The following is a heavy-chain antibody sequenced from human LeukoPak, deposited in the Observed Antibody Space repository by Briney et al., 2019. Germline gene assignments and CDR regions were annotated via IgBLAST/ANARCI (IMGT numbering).Heavy chain of an antibody. CDR3: ARVVAATRGLYYYYYGMDV. CDR1: GGSFSGYY. V-gene: IGHV4-34*01. D-gene: IGHD2-15*01. J-gene: IGHJ6*02. Sequence: SETLSLTCAVYGGSFSGYYWSWIRQPPGKGLEWIGEINHSGSTNYNPSLKSRATISVDTSKNQFSLKLSSVTAADTAVYYCARVVAATRGLYYYYYGMDVWGQGTTVTVSS. CDR2: INHSGST.